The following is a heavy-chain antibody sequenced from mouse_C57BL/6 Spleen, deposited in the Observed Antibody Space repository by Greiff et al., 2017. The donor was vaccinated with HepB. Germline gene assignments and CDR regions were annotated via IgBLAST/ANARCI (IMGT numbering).Heavy chain of an antibody. Sequence: QVQLQQSGAELVKPGASVKISCKASGYAFSSYWMNWVKQRPGKGLEWIGQIYPGDGDTNYNGKLKGKATLTADKSSSTAYMQLSSLTSEDSAVYFCARGGGLYWYFDVWGTGTTVTVSS. D-gene: IGHD3-3*01. CDR1: GYAFSSYW. CDR2: IYPGDGDT. V-gene: IGHV1-80*01. J-gene: IGHJ1*03. CDR3: ARGGGLYWYFDV.